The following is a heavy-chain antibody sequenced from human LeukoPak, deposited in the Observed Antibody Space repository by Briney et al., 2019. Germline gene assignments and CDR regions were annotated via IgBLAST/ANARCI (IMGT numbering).Heavy chain of an antibody. CDR2: INQDGSEG. CDR1: GFSFSDYW. J-gene: IGHJ4*02. V-gene: IGHV3-7*01. D-gene: IGHD2-15*01. CDR3: SRSLDY. Sequence: GGSLRLSCAASGFSFSDYWMDWVRQSPGKGTEWVANINQDGSEGYYADSVKGRFTISRDNAKNSLYLQMNKLRAEDTAVYYCSRSLDYWGQGALVTVSS.